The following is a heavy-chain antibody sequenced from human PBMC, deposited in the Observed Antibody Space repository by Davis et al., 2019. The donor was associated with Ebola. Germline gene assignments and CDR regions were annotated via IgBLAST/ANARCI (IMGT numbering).Heavy chain of an antibody. CDR1: GFTFSDYA. J-gene: IGHJ4*02. D-gene: IGHD2-15*01. CDR3: AKDAVVVAATSYPPYFDY. Sequence: PGGSLRLSCAVSGFTFSDYAMNWVRQTPGKGLEWVSLITGSGGDTYYADSVKGRFTISRDNSKNTLYLQMNSLRAEDTAVYYCAKDAVVVAATSYPPYFDYWGQGTLVTVSS. V-gene: IGHV3-23*01. CDR2: ITGSGGDT.